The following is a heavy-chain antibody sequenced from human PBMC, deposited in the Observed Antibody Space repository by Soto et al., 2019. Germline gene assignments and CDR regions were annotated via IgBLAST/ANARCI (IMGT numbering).Heavy chain of an antibody. CDR3: AKVKGGSGARGDPLDL. D-gene: IGHD2-15*01. CDR1: GLTLSNYW. J-gene: IGHJ5*02. CDR2: INSDGITT. Sequence: EVQLVESGGGPVQAGGSLRLSCAASGLTLSNYWMQWVRHGPGQGLVWVAHINSDGITTKYAESVKGRFTISRDDAKNMLYLQMNSLRHDDTAVYYCAKVKGGSGARGDPLDLWGQGILVTVSS. V-gene: IGHV3-74*03.